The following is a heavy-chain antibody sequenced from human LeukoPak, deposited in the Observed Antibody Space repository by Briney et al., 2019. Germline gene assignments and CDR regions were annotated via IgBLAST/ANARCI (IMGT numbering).Heavy chain of an antibody. D-gene: IGHD4-17*01. CDR3: ARQTYLRGPDVEYFDY. Sequence: AGTLSLTCAASGFTLSKFSLHWVRQGPGQGLEWGAGRLFDGGTKHYNHSVKVRFTISRDNAKNSLYLQMNSLRAEDTAVYYCARQTYLRGPDVEYFDYWGQGTLVTVSS. CDR1: GFTLSKFS. CDR2: RLFDGGTK. V-gene: IGHV3-30*03. J-gene: IGHJ4*02.